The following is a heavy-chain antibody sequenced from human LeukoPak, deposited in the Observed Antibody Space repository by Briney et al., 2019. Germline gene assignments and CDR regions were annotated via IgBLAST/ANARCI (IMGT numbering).Heavy chain of an antibody. V-gene: IGHV3-7*01. CDR3: ARELRTFDS. Sequence: GGSLRLSCAGSGFTFSSYWMTWVRQAPGKGLEWVANIKHNGDELNYVDSVEDRFTISRDNAKNSLYLHMTSLRAEDTAVYYCARELRTFDSWGHGTLVTVSS. CDR1: GFTFSSYW. CDR2: IKHNGDEL. D-gene: IGHD3-16*01. J-gene: IGHJ4*01.